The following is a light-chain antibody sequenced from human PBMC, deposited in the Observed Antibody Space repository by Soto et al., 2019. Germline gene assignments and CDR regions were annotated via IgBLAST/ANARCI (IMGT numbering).Light chain of an antibody. CDR3: LLSYSGARV. V-gene: IGLV7-46*01. Sequence: QAVVTQEPSLTVSPGGTITLTCGSSTGAVTSGHYPYWFQQKPGQAPRTLIYDTTNQHSWTPARFSGSLLGGKAALTLSGAQPEDEADYYCLLSYSGARVFGGGTKVTVL. J-gene: IGLJ2*01. CDR1: TGAVTSGHY. CDR2: DTT.